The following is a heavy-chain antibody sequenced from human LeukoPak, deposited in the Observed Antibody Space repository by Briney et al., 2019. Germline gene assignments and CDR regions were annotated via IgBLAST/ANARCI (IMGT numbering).Heavy chain of an antibody. CDR3: ARDYSASGAHDY. CDR2: IKQDGSDK. CDR1: GFTFSSYW. J-gene: IGHJ4*02. D-gene: IGHD3-10*01. V-gene: IGHV3-7*01. Sequence: GGSLRVSCAASGFTFSSYWMNWGRQAPGKGLGWVANIKQDGSDKYYVESVKGRFTISRDNAKNSLYLQMNSVRAEDTAVYYCARDYSASGAHDYWGQGTLVTVSS.